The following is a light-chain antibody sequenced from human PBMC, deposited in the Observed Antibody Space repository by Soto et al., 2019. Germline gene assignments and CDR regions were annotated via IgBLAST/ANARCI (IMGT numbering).Light chain of an antibody. Sequence: QSVLTQPRSVSGSPGQSVTISCTGTSSDVGGYNYVSWYQQYPGKAPKLMIYDVSKRPSGVPDRFSGSKSGNTASLTISGLQAEDEADYYCCSDAGTARVFGGGTQLTVL. CDR3: CSDAGTARV. J-gene: IGLJ3*02. V-gene: IGLV2-11*01. CDR1: SSDVGGYNY. CDR2: DVS.